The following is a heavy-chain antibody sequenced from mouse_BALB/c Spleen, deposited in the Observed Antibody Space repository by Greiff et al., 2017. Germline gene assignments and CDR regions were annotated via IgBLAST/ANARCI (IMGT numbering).Heavy chain of an antibody. CDR1: GFTFSSYA. CDR3: ARESNSHYFDY. J-gene: IGHJ2*01. V-gene: IGHV5-9-4*01. CDR2: ISSGGSYT. D-gene: IGHD4-1*01. Sequence: EVQLVESGGGLVKPGGSLKLSCAASGFTFSSYAMSWVRQSPEKRLEWVAEISSGGSYTYYPDTVTGRFTISRDNAKNTLYLEMSSLRSEDTAMYYCARESNSHYFDYWGQGTTLTVSS.